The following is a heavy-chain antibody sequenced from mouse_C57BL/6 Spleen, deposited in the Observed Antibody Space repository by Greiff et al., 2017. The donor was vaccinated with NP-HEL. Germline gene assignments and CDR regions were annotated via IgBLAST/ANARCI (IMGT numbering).Heavy chain of an antibody. J-gene: IGHJ3*01. CDR3: ARLGFYDYEVAY. D-gene: IGHD2-4*01. V-gene: IGHV1-26*01. CDR1: GYTFTDYY. Sequence: EVQLQQSGPELVKPGASVKISCKASGYTFTDYYMNWVKQSHGKSLEWIGDINPNNGGTRYNQKFKGKATLTVDTSSSTAYMELRSLTSEDSAVYYCARLGFYDYEVAYWGQGTLVTVAA. CDR2: INPNNGGT.